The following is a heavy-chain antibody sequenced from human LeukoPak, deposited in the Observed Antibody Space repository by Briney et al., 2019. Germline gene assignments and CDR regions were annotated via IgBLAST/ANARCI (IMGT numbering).Heavy chain of an antibody. CDR1: GGSISSYY. V-gene: IGHV4-59*08. CDR3: ARSYYYGSGSYGMDV. J-gene: IGHJ6*02. CDR2: IYYSGST. D-gene: IGHD3-10*01. Sequence: PSETLSLTCTVSGGSISSYYWSWIRQPPGKGLEWIGYIYYSGSTNYNPSLKSRVTISVDTSENQFSLKLSSVTAADTAVYYCARSYYYGSGSYGMDVWGQGTTVTVSS.